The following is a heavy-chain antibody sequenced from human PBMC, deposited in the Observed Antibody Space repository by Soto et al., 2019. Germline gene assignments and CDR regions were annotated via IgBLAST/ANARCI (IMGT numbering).Heavy chain of an antibody. CDR2: ISYDGSNK. Sequence: QVQLVESGGGVVQPGRSLRLSCAASGFTFSSYAMHWVRQAPGKGLEWVAVISYDGSNKYYADSVKGRFTISRDNSKNTRYRKMNSLRAEDTAVYYWARDRLSYNWTDFPYSSSGREFGGQGTRSPSP. CDR1: GFTFSSYA. CDR3: ARDRLSYNWTDFPYSSSGREF. D-gene: IGHD1-1*01. J-gene: IGHJ6*02. V-gene: IGHV3-30-3*01.